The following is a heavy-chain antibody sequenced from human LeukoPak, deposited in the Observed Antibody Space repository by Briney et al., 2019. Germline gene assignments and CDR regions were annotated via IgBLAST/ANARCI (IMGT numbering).Heavy chain of an antibody. V-gene: IGHV3-7*01. D-gene: IGHD2-15*01. Sequence: PGGSLRLSCAASGFTFSHFWMSWVRQAPGKGLEWVAYIKKTGSETYYVDSVKGRFTITGDNTRSSLFLQMYSLRAEDTAVYFCAREDGYCSGGNCCSYFDSWGQGTLVTVSS. CDR2: IKKTGSET. J-gene: IGHJ4*02. CDR1: GFTFSHFW. CDR3: AREDGYCSGGNCCSYFDS.